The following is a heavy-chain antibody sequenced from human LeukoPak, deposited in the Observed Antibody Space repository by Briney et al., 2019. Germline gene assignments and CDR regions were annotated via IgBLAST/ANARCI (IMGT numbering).Heavy chain of an antibody. V-gene: IGHV3-7*01. CDR2: IKQDGSEK. J-gene: IGHJ3*02. CDR1: GFIFRNYW. CDR3: ARGKDILTGYIGDAFDM. D-gene: IGHD3-9*01. Sequence: GGSLRLSCAASGFIFRNYWMSWVRQAPGKGLEWVANIKQDGSEKHYVDSVKGRFTISRDNAKNSLYLQMNSLRAEDPAVYYCARGKDILTGYIGDAFDMWGQGTMVTVSA.